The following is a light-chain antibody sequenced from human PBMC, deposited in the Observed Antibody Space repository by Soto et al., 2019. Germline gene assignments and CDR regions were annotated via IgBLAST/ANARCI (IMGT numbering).Light chain of an antibody. J-gene: IGLJ2*01. Sequence: QSALTQPASVSGSLGQSITIPCTGSSSDVGRYNLVSWYQQHPGKAPKLLIYEDIERPSGVSNRFSGSKSGNTASLTISGLQTEDEADYYCCSYAGGTSVVFGGGTKLTVL. CDR2: EDI. V-gene: IGLV2-23*01. CDR1: SSDVGRYNL. CDR3: CSYAGGTSVV.